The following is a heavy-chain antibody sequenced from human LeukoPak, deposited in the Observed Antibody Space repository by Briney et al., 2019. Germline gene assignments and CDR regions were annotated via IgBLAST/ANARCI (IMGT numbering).Heavy chain of an antibody. CDR2: MNPNSGNT. J-gene: IGHJ6*02. Sequence: ASVKVSCKASGYTFTSYDINWVRQATGQGLEWMGWMNPNSGNTGYAQKFQGRVTMTRNTSISTAYMELSSLRSEDTAVYYCARSGYSYGYHYYGMDVWGQGTTVTVSS. D-gene: IGHD5-18*01. CDR1: GYTFTSYD. CDR3: ARSGYSYGYHYYGMDV. V-gene: IGHV1-8*01.